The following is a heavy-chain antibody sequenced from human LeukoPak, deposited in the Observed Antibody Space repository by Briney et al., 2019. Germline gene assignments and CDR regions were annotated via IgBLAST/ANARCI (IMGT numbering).Heavy chain of an antibody. CDR1: GFTFSSYG. J-gene: IGHJ4*01. CDR3: ARYSYKHDC. D-gene: IGHD2-15*01. V-gene: IGHV3-30*03. CDR2: ISYDGSNK. Sequence: PGGSLSLSCAASGFTFSSYGMHWVRQAPGKGLEWVAVISYDGSNKYYADSVKGRFTISRDNSKNTLYLQMNNVRAEDTAVYYCARYSYKHDCWGHGTLVTVSS.